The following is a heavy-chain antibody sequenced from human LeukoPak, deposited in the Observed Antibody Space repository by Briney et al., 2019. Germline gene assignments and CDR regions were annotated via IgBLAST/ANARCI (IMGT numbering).Heavy chain of an antibody. CDR2: IKSKTDGGTT. D-gene: IGHD1-20*01. CDR3: TTGITGTERYYYYYMDV. J-gene: IGHJ6*03. V-gene: IGHV3-15*01. CDR1: GFTFSTYS. Sequence: GGSLRLSCAASGFTFSTYSLNWVRQAPGKGLEWVGRIKSKTDGGTTDYAAPVKGRFTISRDDSKNTLYLQMNSLKTEDTAVYYCTTGITGTERYYYYYMDVWGKGTTVTVSS.